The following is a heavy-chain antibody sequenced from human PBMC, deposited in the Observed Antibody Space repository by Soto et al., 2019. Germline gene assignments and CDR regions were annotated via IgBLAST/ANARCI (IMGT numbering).Heavy chain of an antibody. Sequence: SETLSLTCTVSGGSINGYYWTWIRQPPGKGLEWIGYIYFTGSTNYSPSLKSRITISRDTSKNQFSLRLTSVTAADTAVYYCARNEHYYGSGSYTMGYWGQGALVTVSS. CDR3: ARNEHYYGSGSYTMGY. J-gene: IGHJ4*02. CDR1: GGSINGYY. V-gene: IGHV4-59*08. CDR2: IYFTGST. D-gene: IGHD3-10*01.